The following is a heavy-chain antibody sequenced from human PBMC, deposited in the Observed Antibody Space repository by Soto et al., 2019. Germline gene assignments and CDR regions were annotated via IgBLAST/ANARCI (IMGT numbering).Heavy chain of an antibody. CDR3: AREDIVVVPAAMPYAFDI. CDR2: IIPILGIA. V-gene: IGHV1-69*04. D-gene: IGHD2-2*01. CDR1: GGTFSSYT. J-gene: IGHJ3*02. Sequence: SVKVSCKASGGTFSSYTISWVRQAPGQGLEWMGRIIPILGIANYAQKYQGRVTITADKSTSTAYMELSSLRSEDTAFYYCAREDIVVVPAAMPYAFDIWGQGIMVTVSS.